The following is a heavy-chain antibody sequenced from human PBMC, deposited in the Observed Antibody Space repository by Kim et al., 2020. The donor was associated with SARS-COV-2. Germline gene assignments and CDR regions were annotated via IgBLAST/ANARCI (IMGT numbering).Heavy chain of an antibody. J-gene: IGHJ3*01. CDR1: GFTVSRSY. D-gene: IGHD5-12*01. CDR2: TYADGTT. V-gene: IGHV3-53*01. Sequence: GGSLRLSCAACGFTVSRSYMSWVRQAPGKGLEWVSSTYADGTTYYADSVKGRFTISRDNSKNTLFLQMNSLRAEDTAVYYCSTTSDAFDLWGQGTMVTVSS. CDR3: STTSDAFDL.